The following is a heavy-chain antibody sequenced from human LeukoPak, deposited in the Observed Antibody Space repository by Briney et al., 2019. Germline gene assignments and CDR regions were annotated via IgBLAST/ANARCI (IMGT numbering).Heavy chain of an antibody. CDR3: ARDQRNCSGGSCYSRWFDP. D-gene: IGHD2-15*01. Sequence: GASVKVSCKASGYTFTGYYMHWVRQAPGQGLEWMGWINPNSGGTNYAQKFQGWVTMTRDTSISTAYMELSRLRSDDTAVYYCARDQRNCSGGSCYSRWFDPWGQGTLVTVSS. CDR1: GYTFTGYY. CDR2: INPNSGGT. J-gene: IGHJ5*02. V-gene: IGHV1-2*04.